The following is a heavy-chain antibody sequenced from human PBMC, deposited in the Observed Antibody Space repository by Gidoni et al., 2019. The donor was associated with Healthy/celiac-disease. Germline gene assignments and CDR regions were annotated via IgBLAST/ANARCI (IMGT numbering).Heavy chain of an antibody. D-gene: IGHD3-22*01. CDR3: ARDQRAIYYDSSGYWFDP. CDR2: ISAYNGNT. CDR1: GYTFTSYG. V-gene: IGHV1-18*01. Sequence: QVQLVQSGAEVKKPGASVKVSCKASGYTFTSYGISWVRQAHGQGLEWMGWISAYNGNTNYAQKLQGRVTMTTDTSTSTAYMELRSLRSDDTAVYYCARDQRAIYYDSSGYWFDPWGQGTLVTVSS. J-gene: IGHJ5*02.